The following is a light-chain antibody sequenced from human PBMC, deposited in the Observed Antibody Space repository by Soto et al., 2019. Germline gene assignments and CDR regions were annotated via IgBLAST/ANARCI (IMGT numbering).Light chain of an antibody. V-gene: IGKV3-15*01. CDR1: QSVSIN. J-gene: IGKJ5*01. CDR2: GAS. Sequence: EIVLTQSPGILSVSPGERAILSCRASQSVSINLAWYHQKPGQAPRLLIYGASTRATDIPARLTGSGSGTDFTLTISSLQSEDFAVYYCQQYHKWPITFGQGTRLEIK. CDR3: QQYHKWPIT.